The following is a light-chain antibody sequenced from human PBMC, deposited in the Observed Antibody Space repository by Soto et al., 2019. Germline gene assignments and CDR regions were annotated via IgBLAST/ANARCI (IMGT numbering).Light chain of an antibody. V-gene: IGKV3-20*01. J-gene: IGKJ1*01. CDR3: QQRGSWPKT. CDR1: QSVSSSY. Sequence: IVLTQSPGTLSLSPGERATLSCRASQSVSSSYLAWYQQKPGQAPRLLIQGASSRATGIPDRFSGSGSGTDFTLTINSLEPEDFAVYYCQQRGSWPKTFGQGTKVDIK. CDR2: GAS.